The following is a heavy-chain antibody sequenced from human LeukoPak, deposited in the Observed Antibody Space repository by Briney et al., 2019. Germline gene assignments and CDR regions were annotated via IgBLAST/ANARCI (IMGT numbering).Heavy chain of an antibody. CDR3: ARAADRIVVAMGAFDV. CDR1: GCTFSSDGYH. D-gene: IGHD1-26*01. CDR2: IYHGGSS. V-gene: IGHV4-30-2*01. Sequence: TLSLTCAVSGCTFSSDGYHWVWLPQPTGMGLVWRGYIYHGGSSNSNPSLKSRVNISVDRSKNQFSLKLNSVTAADTALYYCARAADRIVVAMGAFDVWGQGTMVTVSS. J-gene: IGHJ3*01.